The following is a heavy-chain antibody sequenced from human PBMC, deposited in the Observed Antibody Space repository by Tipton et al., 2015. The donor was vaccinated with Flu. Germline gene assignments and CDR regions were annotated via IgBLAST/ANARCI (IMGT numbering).Heavy chain of an antibody. Sequence: LRLSCTVSGGSISSYYWSWIRQPAGKGLEWIGRIYTSGSTNYNPSLKSRVTMSVDTSKNQFSLKLSSVTAADTAVYSCAREGSSWYRHWYYGMDVWGQGTTVTVSS. CDR2: IYTSGST. CDR3: AREGSSWYRHWYYGMDV. V-gene: IGHV4-4*07. CDR1: GGSISSYY. J-gene: IGHJ6*02. D-gene: IGHD6-13*01.